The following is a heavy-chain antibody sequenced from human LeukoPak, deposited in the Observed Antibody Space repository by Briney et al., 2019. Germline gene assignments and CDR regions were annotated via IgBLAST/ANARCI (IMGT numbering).Heavy chain of an antibody. CDR2: ISGSGGST. V-gene: IGHV3-23*01. CDR1: GFTFSSYA. CDR3: AKAHLYSSLADY. J-gene: IGHJ4*02. D-gene: IGHD2-15*01. Sequence: GGSLRLSCAASGFTFSSYAMSWLRQAPGKGLEWVSAISGSGGSTYYADSVKGRFTISRDNSKNTLYLQMNSLRAEDTAVYYCAKAHLYSSLADYWGQGTLVTVSS.